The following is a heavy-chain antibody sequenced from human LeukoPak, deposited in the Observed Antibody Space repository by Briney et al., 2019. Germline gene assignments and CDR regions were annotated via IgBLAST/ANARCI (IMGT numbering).Heavy chain of an antibody. CDR3: ARVWSDCYVTNCYISEY. Sequence: GGSLRLSCAASGFIVSSIYMSWVRQAPGKGLEWVSVIYGGGGTYYADSVKGRFTISRDNSKNTLYLQMNSLRVEDTAVYYCARVWSDCYVTNCYISEYWGQGTLVTVSS. CDR2: IYGGGGT. CDR1: GFIVSSIY. J-gene: IGHJ4*02. V-gene: IGHV3-53*01. D-gene: IGHD3-3*01.